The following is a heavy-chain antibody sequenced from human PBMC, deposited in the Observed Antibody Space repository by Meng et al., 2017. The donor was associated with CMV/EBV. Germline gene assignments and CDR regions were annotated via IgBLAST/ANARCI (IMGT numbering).Heavy chain of an antibody. CDR3: AKDRASQWPDAFDI. D-gene: IGHD6-19*01. Sequence: SLKISCAASGFTFDDYAMHWVRQAPGKGLEWVSGISWNSGSIGYPDSVKGRFTISRDNAKNSLYLQMNSLRAEDMELYYCAKDRASQWPDAFDIWGQGTMVTVSS. CDR2: ISWNSGSI. V-gene: IGHV3-9*03. CDR1: GFTFDDYA. J-gene: IGHJ3*02.